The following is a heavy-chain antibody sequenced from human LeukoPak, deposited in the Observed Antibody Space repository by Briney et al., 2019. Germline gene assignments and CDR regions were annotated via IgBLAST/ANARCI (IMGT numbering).Heavy chain of an antibody. V-gene: IGHV4-34*01. J-gene: IGHJ5*02. CDR1: GGSFSGYY. CDR3: ARGGRVVPAAMSWFDP. CDR2: INHSGST. D-gene: IGHD2-2*01. Sequence: SETLSLTCAVYGGSFSGYYWSWIRQPPGRGLEWIGEINHSGSTNYNPSLKSRVTISVDTSKNQFSLKLSSVTAADTAVYYCARGGRVVPAAMSWFDPWGQGTLVTVSS.